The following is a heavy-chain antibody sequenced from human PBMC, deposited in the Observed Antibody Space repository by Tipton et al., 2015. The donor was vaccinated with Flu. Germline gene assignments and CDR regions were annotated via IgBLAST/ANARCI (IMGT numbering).Heavy chain of an antibody. V-gene: IGHV4-38-2*02. Sequence: LRLSCTVSGYSISSGYYWGWIRQPPGKGLEWIGSIYHTGSTFYNPSLMSRVTVSVDTSRNQFSLKLTSVTATDTAVYYCARVVANVPDPRGQGTLVTVSS. D-gene: IGHD3-10*01. CDR3: ARVVANVPDP. CDR2: IYHTGST. CDR1: GYSISSGYY. J-gene: IGHJ5*02.